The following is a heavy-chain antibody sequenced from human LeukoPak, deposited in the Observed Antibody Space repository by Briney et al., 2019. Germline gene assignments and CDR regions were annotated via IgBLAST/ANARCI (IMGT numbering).Heavy chain of an antibody. CDR1: GYTLTELS. CDR3: ARGGMGIQLWPFDY. D-gene: IGHD5-18*01. Sequence: ASVKVSCKVSGYTLTELSMQWVRQAPGQGLEWMGIINPSGGSTSYAQKFQGRVTMTRDTSTSTVYMELSTLRSEDTAVYYCARGGMGIQLWPFDYWGQGTLVTVSS. CDR2: INPSGGST. J-gene: IGHJ4*02. V-gene: IGHV1-46*01.